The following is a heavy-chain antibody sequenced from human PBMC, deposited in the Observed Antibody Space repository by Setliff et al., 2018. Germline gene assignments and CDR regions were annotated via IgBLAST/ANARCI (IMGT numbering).Heavy chain of an antibody. CDR2: IYYSGST. J-gene: IGHJ3*02. Sequence: ETLSLTCTVSGGSISSSSYYWGWIRQPPGKGLEWIGSIYYSGSTYYNPSLKSRVTISVDTSKNQFSLKLSSATAADTAVYYCARDVRVASSSWFKSAFDIWGQGTMVTVSS. CDR3: ARDVRVASSSWFKSAFDI. D-gene: IGHD6-13*01. CDR1: GGSISSSSYY. V-gene: IGHV4-39*07.